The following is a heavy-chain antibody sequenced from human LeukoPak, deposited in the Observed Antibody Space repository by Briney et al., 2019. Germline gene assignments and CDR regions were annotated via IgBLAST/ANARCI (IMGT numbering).Heavy chain of an antibody. D-gene: IGHD2-2*02. CDR1: GYSISSGYY. CDR2: IYHSGST. J-gene: IGHJ4*02. Sequence: SETLSLTCAVSGYSISSGYYWGWIRQPPGKGLEWIGNIYHSGSTYKNPSLKSRVTISLDTSKNPFSLKLSSVTAADTAMYYCARLSGAPVRHPIYHFDYWGQGTLVTVSS. V-gene: IGHV4-38-2*01. CDR3: ARLSGAPVRHPIYHFDY.